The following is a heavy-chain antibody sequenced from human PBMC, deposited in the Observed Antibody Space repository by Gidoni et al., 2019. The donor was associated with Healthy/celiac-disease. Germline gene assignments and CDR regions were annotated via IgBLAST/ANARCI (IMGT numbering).Heavy chain of an antibody. V-gene: IGHV1-46*01. CDR2: SNPSGGST. D-gene: IGHD2-2*01. CDR3: ARDHCSSSCRWFDP. CDR1: GYTFTSYD. Sequence: QVQLVQSGAEVKKHGASVKVSCKASGYTFTSYDMQWVRQAPGQRLKWMGISNPSGGSTSDAQKFQGRVTMTRDTSTSTVYMELSSLRSEDTAVYYCARDHCSSSCRWFDPWGQGTLVTVSS. J-gene: IGHJ5*02.